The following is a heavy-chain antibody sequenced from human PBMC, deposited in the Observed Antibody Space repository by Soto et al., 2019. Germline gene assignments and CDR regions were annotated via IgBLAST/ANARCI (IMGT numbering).Heavy chain of an antibody. CDR1: GGSIGSSSYY. V-gene: IGHV4-39*01. D-gene: IGHD2-2*01. CDR2: LYYTGTT. J-gene: IGHJ5*02. CDR3: GAYCSRTYCYDCFDP. Sequence: PSXTMSLTCSVSGGSIGSSSYYFGWISAPPGKGLEWIGSLYYTGTTYYNSSLKSRVTISADKSQNQFSLRLSSVTAADTAVYDCGAYCSRTYCYDCFDPWGQGTLVTVSS.